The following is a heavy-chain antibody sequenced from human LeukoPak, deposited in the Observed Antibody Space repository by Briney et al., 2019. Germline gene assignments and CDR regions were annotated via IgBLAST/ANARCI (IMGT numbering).Heavy chain of an antibody. CDR2: IKEDGSEK. J-gene: IGHJ4*02. CDR1: GFTFSSYW. V-gene: IGHV3-7*03. CDR3: LCYYASATFY. Sequence: PGGSLRLSCAASGFTFSSYWMTWVRQAPGKGLEWVANIKEDGSEKYYVDSVKGRFTISRDNSKNTLYLQMNGLRADDTAVYYCLCYYASATFYWGQGTLVTVSS. D-gene: IGHD3-10*01.